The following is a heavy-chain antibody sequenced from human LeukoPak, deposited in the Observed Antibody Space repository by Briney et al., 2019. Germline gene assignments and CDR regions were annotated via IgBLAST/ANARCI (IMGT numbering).Heavy chain of an antibody. CDR1: GFTFSTYG. Sequence: GGSLRLSCAASGFTFSTYGMHWVRQAPGKGLEGVAFIRYDGSNKYYADSVKGRFTISRDNSKNTLYLQMNSLRAEDTSVYYCAKYSCRRVNTARVAFELWGQGTMVTVSS. D-gene: IGHD2-21*02. V-gene: IGHV3-30*02. CDR2: IRYDGSNK. J-gene: IGHJ3*01. CDR3: AKYSCRRVNTARVAFEL.